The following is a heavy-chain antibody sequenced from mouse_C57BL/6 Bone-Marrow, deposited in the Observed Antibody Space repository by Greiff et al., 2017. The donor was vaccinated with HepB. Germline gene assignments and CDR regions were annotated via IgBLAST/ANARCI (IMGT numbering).Heavy chain of an antibody. V-gene: IGHV2-9-1*01. CDR1: GFSLTSYA. J-gene: IGHJ2*01. D-gene: IGHD1-1*01. Sequence: VQLQQSGPGLVAPSQSLSITCTVSGFSLTSYAISWVRQPPGKGLEWLGVIWTGGGTNYNSALKSRLSISKDNSKSQVFLKMNSLQTDDTARYYCARNLRDYGSSHFDYWGQGTTLTVSS. CDR3: ARNLRDYGSSHFDY. CDR2: IWTGGGT.